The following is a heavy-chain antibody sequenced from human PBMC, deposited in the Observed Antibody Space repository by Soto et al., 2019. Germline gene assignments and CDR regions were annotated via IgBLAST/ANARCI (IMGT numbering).Heavy chain of an antibody. Sequence: ASVKVSCKASGYTFTSYGISWVRQAPGQGLEWMGWISAYNGNTNYAQKLQGRVTMTTDTSTSTAYMELRSLRSDDTAVYYCAREVDSSSWSIGGYYFDYWGQGTLVTVSS. CDR1: GYTFTSYG. J-gene: IGHJ4*02. CDR3: AREVDSSSWSIGGYYFDY. D-gene: IGHD6-13*01. V-gene: IGHV1-18*01. CDR2: ISAYNGNT.